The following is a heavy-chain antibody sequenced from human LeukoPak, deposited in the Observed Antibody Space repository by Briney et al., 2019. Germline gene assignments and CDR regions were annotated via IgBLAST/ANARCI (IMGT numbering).Heavy chain of an antibody. V-gene: IGHV4-39*01. Sequence: SETLSLTCIVSGGSISNSSYYWGWIRQPPGKGLEWIGSIYYSGSAYYHPSLKSRVTISVDTSKNQFSLKLTSVTAADTAVYYCARHWVVTPNYWGQGTLVTVSS. CDR3: ARHWVVTPNY. CDR2: IYYSGSA. D-gene: IGHD4-23*01. CDR1: GGSISNSSYY. J-gene: IGHJ4*02.